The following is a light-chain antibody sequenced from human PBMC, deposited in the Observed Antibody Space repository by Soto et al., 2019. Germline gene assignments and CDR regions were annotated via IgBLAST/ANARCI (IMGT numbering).Light chain of an antibody. CDR3: QQHDILPIT. CDR2: DAS. J-gene: IGKJ5*01. V-gene: IGKV3-11*01. CDR1: QSVSSY. Sequence: TASPVTLAPSPGDRVPLSCAASQSVSSYLAWYQQKHGQAPRLLIYDASNRATGIPARFSGSVSGTVFNLTISRLEPEDFALYYCQQHDILPITFGQGTRLEIK.